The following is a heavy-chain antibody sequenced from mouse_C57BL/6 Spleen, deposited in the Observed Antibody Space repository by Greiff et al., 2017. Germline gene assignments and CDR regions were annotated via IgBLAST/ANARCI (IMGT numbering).Heavy chain of an antibody. CDR2: IWSGGST. D-gene: IGHD2-4*01. CDR1: GFSLTSYG. Sequence: QVQLKESGPGLVQPSQSLSITCTVSGFSLTSYGVHWVRPSPGKGLEWLGVIWSGGSTDYNAAFISRLSISKDNSKSQVFFKMNSLQADDTAIYYCAKGGLRPGYFDYGGQGTTLTVSS. V-gene: IGHV2-2*01. J-gene: IGHJ2*01. CDR3: AKGGLRPGYFDY.